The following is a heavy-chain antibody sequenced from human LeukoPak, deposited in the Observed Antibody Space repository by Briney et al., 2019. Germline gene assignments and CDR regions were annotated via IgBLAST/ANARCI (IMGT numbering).Heavy chain of an antibody. D-gene: IGHD6-13*01. CDR1: GFTFSSYG. CDR3: AKPGLPGYSSSWLDY. Sequence: GRSLRLSCAASGFTFSSYGMHWVRQAPGKGLEWVAVISYDGSNKYYADSVKGRLTISRDNSKNTLYLQMNSLRAEDTAVYYCAKPGLPGYSSSWLDYWGQGTLVTVSS. V-gene: IGHV3-30*18. CDR2: ISYDGSNK. J-gene: IGHJ4*02.